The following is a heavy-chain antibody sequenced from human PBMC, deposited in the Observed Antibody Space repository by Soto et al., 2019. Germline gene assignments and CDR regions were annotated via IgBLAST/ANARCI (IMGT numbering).Heavy chain of an antibody. Sequence: PGGSLRLSCAASGFTFSSYAMTWVRQAPGKWLEWVSSISDSAYYADSVKGRFTISRDNSKNMLYLQMNSLRAEDTAIYYCAKGGCSSTNCYSPYYYYYGMDVWGQGTTVTVSS. CDR3: AKGGCSSTNCYSPYYYYYGMDV. J-gene: IGHJ6*02. D-gene: IGHD2-2*02. CDR2: ISDSA. V-gene: IGHV3-23*01. CDR1: GFTFSSYA.